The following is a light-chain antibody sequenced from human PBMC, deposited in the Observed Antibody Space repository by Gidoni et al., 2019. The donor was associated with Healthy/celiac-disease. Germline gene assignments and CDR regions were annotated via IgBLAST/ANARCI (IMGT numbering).Light chain of an antibody. CDR2: KAS. CDR3: QQYNSYT. Sequence: DIQMTQSPSTLSASVGDRVTITCRASQSISSWFAWYQQKPGKAPKLLIYKASSLESGVPSRFIGSGSGTEFTLTISSLQPDDFATYYCQQYNSYTFGQGTKLEIK. CDR1: QSISSW. V-gene: IGKV1-5*03. J-gene: IGKJ2*01.